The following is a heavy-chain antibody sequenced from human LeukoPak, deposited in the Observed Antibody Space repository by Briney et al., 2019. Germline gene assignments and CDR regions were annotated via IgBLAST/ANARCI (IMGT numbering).Heavy chain of an antibody. Sequence: GRSLRLSCAASGFTFSSYAMHWVRQAPGKGLEWVAVISYDGSNKYYADSVKGRFTISRDNSKNTLYLQMNSLRAEDTAVYYCARETSYYDSSGYPSYCFDYWGQGTLVTVSS. CDR2: ISYDGSNK. V-gene: IGHV3-30-3*01. J-gene: IGHJ4*02. D-gene: IGHD3-22*01. CDR1: GFTFSSYA. CDR3: ARETSYYDSSGYPSYCFDY.